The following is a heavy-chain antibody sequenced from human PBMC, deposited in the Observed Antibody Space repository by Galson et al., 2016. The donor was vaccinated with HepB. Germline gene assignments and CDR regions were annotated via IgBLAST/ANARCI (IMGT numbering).Heavy chain of an antibody. CDR1: GFTFSSYA. CDR3: AKEIVEWHGAFDI. J-gene: IGHJ3*02. D-gene: IGHD3-3*01. V-gene: IGHV3-23*01. CDR2: VTGSGGST. Sequence: SLRLSCAASGFTFSSYAMSWVRQAPGKGLEWVSAVTGSGGSTHYADSVKGRFTISRDNSKNTLYLQMNSLSAEDTAVYYCAKEIVEWHGAFDIWGQGALVSVSS.